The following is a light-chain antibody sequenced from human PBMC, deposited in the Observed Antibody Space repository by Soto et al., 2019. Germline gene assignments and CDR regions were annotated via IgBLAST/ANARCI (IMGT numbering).Light chain of an antibody. CDR1: QTVSNNY. CDR2: DTS. Sequence: EIVLTQSPATLSLSPGERATLSCGASQTVSNNYLAWYQQKPGLAPRLLIYDTSTRATGIPDRFSGSGSGTVFTLTISRLEPEDFAVYSCQQYATTPWTFGQGTKVEIK. J-gene: IGKJ1*01. CDR3: QQYATTPWT. V-gene: IGKV3D-20*01.